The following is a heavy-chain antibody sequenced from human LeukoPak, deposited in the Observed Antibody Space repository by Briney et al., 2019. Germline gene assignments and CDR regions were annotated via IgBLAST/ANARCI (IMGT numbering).Heavy chain of an antibody. V-gene: IGHV3-23*01. Sequence: GGSLRLSCAASGFTFSSYVMDWVRQAPGKGLEWVSYISGSGGSTYYADSVKGRFTISRDNSKNTLYLQMNSLRAEDTAVYYCAKENEGYSYGYAVDYWGQGTLVTVSS. J-gene: IGHJ4*02. CDR3: AKENEGYSYGYAVDY. D-gene: IGHD5-18*01. CDR1: GFTFSSYV. CDR2: ISGSGGST.